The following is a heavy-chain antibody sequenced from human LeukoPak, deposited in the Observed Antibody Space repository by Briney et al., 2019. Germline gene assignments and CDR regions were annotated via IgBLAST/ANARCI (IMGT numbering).Heavy chain of an antibody. D-gene: IGHD3-22*01. J-gene: IGHJ6*02. CDR1: GYSFTSYW. CDR2: IYPGDSDT. CDR3: ARLPHYYDSSGYYYYGMDV. Sequence: GESLKISCKGSGYSFTSYWIGWVRQMPGKGLEWMGIIYPGDSDTRHSPSFQGQVTISADKSISTAYLQWSSLKASDTAMYYCARLPHYYDSSGYYYYGMDVWGQGTTVTVSS. V-gene: IGHV5-51*01.